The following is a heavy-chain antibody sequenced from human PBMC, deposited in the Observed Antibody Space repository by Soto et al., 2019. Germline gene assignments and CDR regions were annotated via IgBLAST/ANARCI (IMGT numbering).Heavy chain of an antibody. V-gene: IGHV1-18*01. J-gene: IGHJ6*02. CDR3: ARDDDYCGGDCYSYYYGMDV. Sequence: ASVKVSCKASGYTFTSYGISWVRQAPGQGLEWMGWISAYNGNTNYAQKLQGRVTMTTDTSTSTAYMELRSLRSDDTAVYYCARDDDYCGGDCYSYYYGMDVWGQGTTVTSP. CDR2: ISAYNGNT. D-gene: IGHD2-21*02. CDR1: GYTFTSYG.